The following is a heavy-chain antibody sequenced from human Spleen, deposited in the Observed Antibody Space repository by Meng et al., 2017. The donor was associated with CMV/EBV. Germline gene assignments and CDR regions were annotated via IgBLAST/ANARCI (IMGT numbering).Heavy chain of an antibody. D-gene: IGHD2-21*01. CDR1: GFTFTGYY. Sequence: LSCAASGFTFTGYYMSWIRQAPGKGLEWVSSINVSGGSIYYADSLKGRVTISRDNAKNSVYLQMNSLRAEDTAVYYCARTRGFLFDYWGQGTLVTVSS. CDR2: INVSGGSI. CDR3: ARTRGFLFDY. V-gene: IGHV3-11*01. J-gene: IGHJ4*02.